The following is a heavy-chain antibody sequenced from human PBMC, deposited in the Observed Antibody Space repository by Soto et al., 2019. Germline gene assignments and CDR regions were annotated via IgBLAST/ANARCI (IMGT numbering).Heavy chain of an antibody. CDR3: VQTTGWPGFDF. CDR1: GFTVSSKY. Sequence: GSLRLSCAASGFTVSSKYMTWVRQAPGKGLEWASVIYGGGTTYYADSVKGRFTISRDNSKNTLYLQMNSLRAEDTAVYYCVQTTGWPGFDFWGQGTLVTVSS. D-gene: IGHD6-19*01. CDR2: IYGGGTT. V-gene: IGHV3-53*01. J-gene: IGHJ4*02.